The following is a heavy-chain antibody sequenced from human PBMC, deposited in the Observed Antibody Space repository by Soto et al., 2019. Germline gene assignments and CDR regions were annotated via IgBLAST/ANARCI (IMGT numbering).Heavy chain of an antibody. D-gene: IGHD6-13*01. V-gene: IGHV5-51*01. CDR3: ARTSAAGKYYYGMDV. J-gene: IGHJ6*02. Sequence: PGESLKISCKGSGYSFTSYWIGWVRQMPGKGLEWMGIIYPGDSDTRYSPSFQGQVTISADKSISTAYLEWSSLKASDTAMYYCARTSAAGKYYYGMDVWGQGTTVTVSS. CDR1: GYSFTSYW. CDR2: IYPGDSDT.